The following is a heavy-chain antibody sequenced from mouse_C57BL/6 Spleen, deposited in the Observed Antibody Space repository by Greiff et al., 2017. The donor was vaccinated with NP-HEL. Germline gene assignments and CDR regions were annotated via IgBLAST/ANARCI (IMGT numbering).Heavy chain of an antibody. CDR1: GYTFTSYG. D-gene: IGHD2-4*01. Sequence: QVQLKQSGAELARPGASVKLSCKASGYTFTSYGISWVKQRTGQGLEWIGEIYPRSGNTYYNEKFKGKATLTADKSSSTAYMELRSLTSEDSAVYFCARSDDYGRFAYWGQGTLVTVSA. V-gene: IGHV1-81*01. CDR3: ARSDDYGRFAY. CDR2: IYPRSGNT. J-gene: IGHJ3*01.